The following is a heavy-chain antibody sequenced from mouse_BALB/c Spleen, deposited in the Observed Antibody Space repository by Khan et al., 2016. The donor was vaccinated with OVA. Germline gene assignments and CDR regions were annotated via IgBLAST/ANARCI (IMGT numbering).Heavy chain of an antibody. J-gene: IGHJ1*01. Sequence: QVRLQQSGAELLRPGTSVKMSCKAGGYTFTNYLIGWVKQRPGHGLEWIGDIYPGVDYTNYNEKFKGQATLTADTSSSTVFMQLSSLTFEDSAIFYCARYPSWDFDVWGAGTTVTVSS. CDR1: GYTFTNYL. CDR2: IYPGVDYT. V-gene: IGHV1-63*02. CDR3: ARYPSWDFDV.